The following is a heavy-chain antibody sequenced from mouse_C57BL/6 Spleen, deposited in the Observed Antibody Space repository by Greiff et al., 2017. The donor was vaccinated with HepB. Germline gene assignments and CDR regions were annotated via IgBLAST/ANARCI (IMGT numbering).Heavy chain of an antibody. CDR3: TTKDYGSSYVRNFDY. Sequence: DVKLQESGAELVRPGASVKLSCTASGFNIKDDYMHWVKQRPEQGLEWIGWIDPENGDTEYASKFQGKATITADTSSNTAYLQLSSLTSEDTAVYYCTTKDYGSSYVRNFDYWGQGTTLTVSS. V-gene: IGHV14-4*01. CDR2: IDPENGDT. J-gene: IGHJ2*01. CDR1: GFNIKDDY. D-gene: IGHD1-1*01.